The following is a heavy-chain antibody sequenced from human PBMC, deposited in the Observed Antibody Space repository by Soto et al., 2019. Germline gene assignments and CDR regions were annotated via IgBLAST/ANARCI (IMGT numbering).Heavy chain of an antibody. CDR1: GASITSGNYY. V-gene: IGHV4-39*01. CDR3: ARGEDYYHTSGYYMNWFDP. D-gene: IGHD3-22*01. J-gene: IGHJ5*02. Sequence: PSETLSLTCTVSGASITSGNYYWGWIRQPPGKGLQWIGSSSYTGNTYFNPSLKSRVTISVDTSKNQFSLKLTSVTAADTAVYYCARGEDYYHTSGYYMNWFDPWGQGTLVTVSS. CDR2: SSYTGNT.